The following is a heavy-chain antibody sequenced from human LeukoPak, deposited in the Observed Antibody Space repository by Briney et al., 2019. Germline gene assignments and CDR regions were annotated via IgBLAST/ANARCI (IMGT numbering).Heavy chain of an antibody. CDR3: ARGQEYDFWSGYYYYGMDV. J-gene: IGHJ6*02. D-gene: IGHD3-3*01. CDR1: GFTFSSYA. CDR2: ISGSGGST. Sequence: QPGGSLRLSCAASGFTFSSYAMSWVRQAPGKGLEWVSAISGSGGSTYYADSVKGRFTISRDNSKNTLYLQMNSLRAEDTAVYYCARGQEYDFWSGYYYYGMDVWGQGTTVTVSS. V-gene: IGHV3-23*01.